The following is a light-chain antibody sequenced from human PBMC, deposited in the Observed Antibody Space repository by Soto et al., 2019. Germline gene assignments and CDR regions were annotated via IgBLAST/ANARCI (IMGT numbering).Light chain of an antibody. Sequence: QSVLTQPASVSGSPGQSITISCTGTSSDVGASNYVSWYQQHPAKAPKLIISDVNYRPSGVSNRFSGSKSGNTASLTISGLQVEDEADHYCSSYTSSSTYVFGTGTKSPS. V-gene: IGLV2-14*01. CDR3: SSYTSSSTYV. CDR2: DVN. J-gene: IGLJ1*01. CDR1: SSDVGASNY.